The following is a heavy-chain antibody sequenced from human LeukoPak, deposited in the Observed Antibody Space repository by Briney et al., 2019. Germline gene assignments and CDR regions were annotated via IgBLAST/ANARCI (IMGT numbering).Heavy chain of an antibody. Sequence: SETLSLTCTVSGGAISISSYYWGWIRQPPGKGLEWIGSIYDDGSIYYNPSLKSRVTISVDTSKNQLSLQLSSVTAADTAVYYCASRVELTGKYFDDWGQGTLVTVSS. CDR2: IYDDGSI. CDR3: ASRVELTGKYFDD. V-gene: IGHV4-39*07. J-gene: IGHJ4*02. D-gene: IGHD3-9*01. CDR1: GGAISISSYY.